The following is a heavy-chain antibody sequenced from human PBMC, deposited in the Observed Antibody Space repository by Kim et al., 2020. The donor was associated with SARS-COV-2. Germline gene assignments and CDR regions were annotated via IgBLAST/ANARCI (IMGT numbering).Heavy chain of an antibody. D-gene: IGHD3-10*01. V-gene: IGHV1-46*01. Sequence: KSQARVTMTRDTSTSTFYMELRSLRSEDTAVYYCARVPMVRGPFYGMDVWGQGTTVTVSS. J-gene: IGHJ6*02. CDR3: ARVPMVRGPFYGMDV.